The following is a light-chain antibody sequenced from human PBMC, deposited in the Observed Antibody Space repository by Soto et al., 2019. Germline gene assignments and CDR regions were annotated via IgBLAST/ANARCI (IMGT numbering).Light chain of an antibody. CDR1: SSDVGSYNL. J-gene: IGLJ3*02. V-gene: IGLV2-23*01. CDR3: CSYAGSFTWV. Sequence: QSALTQPASVSGSPGQSITISCTGASSDVGSYNLVSWYQQHPGKAPKLMIYEDSKRPSGVSDRFSGSKSGNTASLTISGLQAEYEADYFCCSYAGSFTWVFGGGTKLTVL. CDR2: EDS.